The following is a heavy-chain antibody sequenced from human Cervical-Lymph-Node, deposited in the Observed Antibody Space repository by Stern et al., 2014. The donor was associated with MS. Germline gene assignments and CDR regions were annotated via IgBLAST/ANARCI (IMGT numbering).Heavy chain of an antibody. CDR1: GFTFRNYA. V-gene: IGHV3-64*01. Sequence: VQLVQSGGGLVQPGGSLRLSCVVSGFTFRNYAMHCVRQAPGKGLEYVSAITSDGGSTYYAKFVKGRFTISRDNAKNTLYLQMGRLRGDDMAVYYCARGSRWGQGTLVTVSS. J-gene: IGHJ4*02. CDR3: ARGSR. CDR2: ITSDGGST.